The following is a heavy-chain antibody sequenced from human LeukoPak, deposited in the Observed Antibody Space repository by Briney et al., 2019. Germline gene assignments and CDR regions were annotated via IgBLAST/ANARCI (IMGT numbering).Heavy chain of an antibody. CDR3: ARDLLADIYTKDSYFYIAV. Sequence: ASVKVSCKASGYTFTSYYMHWVRQAPGQGLEWMGIINPSGGSTSYAQKFQGRVTMTRDTSTSTVYMELSSLRSEDTAVYYCARDLLADIYTKDSYFYIAVWGKGTTVTVSS. CDR1: GYTFTSYY. J-gene: IGHJ6*03. CDR2: INPSGGST. V-gene: IGHV1-46*01. D-gene: IGHD3-3*02.